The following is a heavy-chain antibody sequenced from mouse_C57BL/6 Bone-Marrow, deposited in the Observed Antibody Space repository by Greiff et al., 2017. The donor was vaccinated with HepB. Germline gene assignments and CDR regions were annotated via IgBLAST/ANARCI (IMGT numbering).Heavy chain of an antibody. CDR1: GFTFSDYG. D-gene: IGHD2-4*01. V-gene: IGHV5-17*01. J-gene: IGHJ4*01. CDR2: ISSGSSTI. Sequence: DVKLQESGGGLVKPGGSLKLSCAASGFTFSDYGMHWVRQAPEKGLEWVAYISSGSSTIYYADTVKGRFTISRDNAKNTLFLQMTSLRSEDTAMYYCARHYDYPTYAMDYWGQGTSVTVSS. CDR3: ARHYDYPTYAMDY.